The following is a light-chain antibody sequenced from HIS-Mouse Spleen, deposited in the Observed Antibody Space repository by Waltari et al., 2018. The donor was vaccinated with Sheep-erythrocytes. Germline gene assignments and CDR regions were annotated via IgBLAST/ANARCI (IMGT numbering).Light chain of an antibody. J-gene: IGLJ1*01. CDR2: DVS. CDR3: CSYAGSYNHV. CDR1: SSDVGGYHY. Sequence: QSALTQPRSVSGSPGQSVTISCPGTSSDVGGYHYVSWYQQHPDKAPKLMIYDVSKRPSGVPDRFSGSKSGNTASLTISGLQAEDEADYYCCSYAGSYNHVFATGTKVTVL. V-gene: IGLV2-11*01.